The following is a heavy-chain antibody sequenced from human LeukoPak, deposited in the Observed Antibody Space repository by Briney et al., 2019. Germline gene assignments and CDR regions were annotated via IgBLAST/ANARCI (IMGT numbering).Heavy chain of an antibody. CDR3: ARDRGRFPGTCDAFDI. D-gene: IGHD3-3*01. J-gene: IGHJ3*02. Sequence: PGGSLRLSCAASGFTFSTYWMSWVRQAPGKGLEWVANINEDGSEKYYVESVKGRFTFSRDNAKNSLYLQMSSLRAEDTAVYYCARDRGRFPGTCDAFDIWGQGTMVTVSS. CDR2: INEDGSEK. CDR1: GFTFSTYW. V-gene: IGHV3-7*01.